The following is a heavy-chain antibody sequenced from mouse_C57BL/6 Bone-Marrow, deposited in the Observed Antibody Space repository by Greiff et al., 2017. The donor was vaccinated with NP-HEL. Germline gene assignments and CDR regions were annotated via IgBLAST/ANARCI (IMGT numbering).Heavy chain of an antibody. Sequence: VQLQQSGAELVRPGASVKLSCTASGFNIKDDYMHWVKQRPEQGLEWIGRIDPENGDTEYASKFQGKATITADTSSNTAYLQLSSLTSEDTAVYYCTFYYSNYPYYFDYWGQGTTLTVSS. CDR2: IDPENGDT. CDR3: TFYYSNYPYYFDY. J-gene: IGHJ2*01. CDR1: GFNIKDDY. V-gene: IGHV14-4*01. D-gene: IGHD2-5*01.